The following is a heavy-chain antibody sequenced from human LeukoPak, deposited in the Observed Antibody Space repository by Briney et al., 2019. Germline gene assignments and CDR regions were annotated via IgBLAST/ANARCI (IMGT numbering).Heavy chain of an antibody. CDR1: GGSISSGGYS. D-gene: IGHD5-24*01. CDR3: ARDRDGSFDY. J-gene: IGHJ4*02. V-gene: IGHV4-30-2*01. CDR2: IYHSGST. Sequence: SETLSLTCAVSGGSISSGGYSWSWIRQPPGKGLEWIGYIYHSGSTYYNPSLESRVTISVDRSKNQFSLKLSSVTAADTAVYYCARDRDGSFDYWGQGTLVTVSS.